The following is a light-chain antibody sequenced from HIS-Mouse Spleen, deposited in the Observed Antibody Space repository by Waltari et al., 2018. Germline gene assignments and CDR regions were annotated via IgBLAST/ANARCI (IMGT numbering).Light chain of an antibody. CDR1: QDIRNY. V-gene: IGKV1-33*01. CDR3: QQYDNLPLT. CDR2: DAS. Sequence: IQMTQSPSSLSASVGDRVTIPSQAIQDIRNYLNWYQQKPGKAPKLLIYDASNLETGVPSRFSGSGSGTDFTFTISSLQPEDIATYYCQQYDNLPLTFGGGTKVEIK. J-gene: IGKJ4*01.